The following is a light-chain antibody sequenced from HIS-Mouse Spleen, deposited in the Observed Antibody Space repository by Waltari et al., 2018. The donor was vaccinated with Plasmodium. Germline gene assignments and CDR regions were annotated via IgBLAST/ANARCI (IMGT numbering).Light chain of an antibody. CDR1: HLGDKY. J-gene: IGLJ3*02. CDR2: QDS. Sequence: SYELTQPPSVSVSPGQTASITCSGDHLGDKYACWYQQKPGQSPVLVIYQDSKRPSGIPERFSGSNSGNTATLTISGTQAMDEADYYCQAWDSSNWVFGGGTKLTVL. CDR3: QAWDSSNWV. V-gene: IGLV3-1*01.